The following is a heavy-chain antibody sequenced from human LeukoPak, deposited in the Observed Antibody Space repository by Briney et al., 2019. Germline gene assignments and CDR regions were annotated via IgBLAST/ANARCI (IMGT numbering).Heavy chain of an antibody. J-gene: IGHJ3*02. D-gene: IGHD3-22*01. Sequence: ASVKVSCKASGYTFTGYYMHWVRQAPGQGLEWMGWINPNSGGTNYAQKFQGGVTMTRDTSISTAYMELSRLRSDDTAVYYCARGDLAYDSSGYEAFDIWGQGTMVTVSS. V-gene: IGHV1-2*02. CDR2: INPNSGGT. CDR1: GYTFTGYY. CDR3: ARGDLAYDSSGYEAFDI.